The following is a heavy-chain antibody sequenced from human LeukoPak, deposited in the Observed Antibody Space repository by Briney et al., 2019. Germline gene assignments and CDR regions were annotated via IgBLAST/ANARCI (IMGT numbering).Heavy chain of an antibody. Sequence: GASVKVPCKASGYTFTGYYMHWVRQAPGQGLEWMGWINPNSGGTNYAQKFQGRVTMTRDTSISTAYMELSRLRSDDTAVYYCARDEGYSGYDPFDYWGQGTLVTVSS. CDR3: ARDEGYSGYDPFDY. V-gene: IGHV1-2*02. CDR1: GYTFTGYY. D-gene: IGHD5-12*01. CDR2: INPNSGGT. J-gene: IGHJ4*02.